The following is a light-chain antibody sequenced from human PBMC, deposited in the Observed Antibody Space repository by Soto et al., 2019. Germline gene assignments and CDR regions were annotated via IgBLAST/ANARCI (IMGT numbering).Light chain of an antibody. CDR2: GAS. J-gene: IGKJ2*01. V-gene: IGKV3-20*01. CDR1: QSLSTNY. CDR3: QQYGGSPST. Sequence: EIVLTQSPGTLSLSPGERAALSCRASQSLSTNYLAWYQQKPGQAPRLLMYGASHRATGIPDRFSGSGSGTEFTLTISRLEPEDFAVYYCQQYGGSPSTFGQGTKLEIK.